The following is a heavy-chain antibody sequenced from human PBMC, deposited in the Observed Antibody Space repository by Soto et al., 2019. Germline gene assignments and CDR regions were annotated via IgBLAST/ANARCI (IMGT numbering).Heavy chain of an antibody. V-gene: IGHV3-30*18. CDR3: AKTRSHYNYGIDV. Sequence: QEQLVASGGGVVQPGRSLRLSCAASGFTFSGNVMHWVRQAPAKGLEWVAVISHDGSNKHYGDSLKGRFTVSRDNSKNTLYIQTDSLRPEDTAVYYCAKTRSHYNYGIDVWGQGTTVAVSS. CDR2: ISHDGSNK. CDR1: GFTFSGNV. J-gene: IGHJ6*02.